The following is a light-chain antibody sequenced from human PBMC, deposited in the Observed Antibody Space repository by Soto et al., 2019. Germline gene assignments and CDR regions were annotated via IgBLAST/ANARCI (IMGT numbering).Light chain of an antibody. V-gene: IGKV3-15*01. CDR1: QSVSSN. Sequence: EIVMTQSPATLSVSPGERASLSCRASQSVSSNLAWYQQKPGQAPRLLIYGASTRATGIPARLSGSGSGTEFTLTISSLQSGDDAVYYCQQYDTWPPGTFGQGTKVEIK. CDR3: QQYDTWPPGT. CDR2: GAS. J-gene: IGKJ1*01.